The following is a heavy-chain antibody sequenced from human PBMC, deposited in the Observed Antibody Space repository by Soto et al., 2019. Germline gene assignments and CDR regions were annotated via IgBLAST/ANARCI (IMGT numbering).Heavy chain of an antibody. CDR3: ARGYDAGCHFGY. J-gene: IGHJ4*02. CDR2: IQNHGYST. V-gene: IGHV3-48*03. CDR1: GFTFSRDE. D-gene: IGHD1-20*01. Sequence: EVQLVESGGGLVQPGGSLRLSCEASGFTFSRDEMNWVRPAPGKGLEWIAYIQNHGYSTHYADSVKGRFTISRDNAKNTLYLQMSSLTAEDTAIYYCARGYDAGCHFGYWGQGVLVTVSS.